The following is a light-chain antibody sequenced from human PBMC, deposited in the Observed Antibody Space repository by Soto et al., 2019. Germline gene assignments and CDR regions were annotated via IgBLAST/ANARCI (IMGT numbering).Light chain of an antibody. CDR2: GAS. CDR3: QQYDKWPET. CDR1: QSVSTN. Sequence: EVVMTQSPATVSVSPGERATLSCRASQSVSTNLAWYQQKPGQAPRLLIYGASGRATAIPARFSGSGSGTEFTLTISSLQSEDCAIYYCQQYDKWPETFGQGTKGDIK. J-gene: IGKJ1*01. V-gene: IGKV3D-15*01.